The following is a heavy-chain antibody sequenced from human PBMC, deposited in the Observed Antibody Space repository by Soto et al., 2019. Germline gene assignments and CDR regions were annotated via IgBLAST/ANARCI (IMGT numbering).Heavy chain of an antibody. CDR3: ARADPDASVGC. Sequence: SETLYLTCTVSGGSRSSHYLTWLRQPPGKGLEWIGYISYGGSSYYNPSLKSRVTISADTSRNQFSLRLTSVIAADTAVYFCARADPDASVGCWGQGTLVTVSS. CDR2: ISYGGSS. V-gene: IGHV4-59*11. D-gene: IGHD3-16*01. CDR1: GGSRSSHY. J-gene: IGHJ4*02.